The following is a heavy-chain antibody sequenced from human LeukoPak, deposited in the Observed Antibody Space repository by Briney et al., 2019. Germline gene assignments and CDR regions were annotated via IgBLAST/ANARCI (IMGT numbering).Heavy chain of an antibody. CDR2: IRYDGSNT. CDR3: ARDTQPHSGGFTALDY. J-gene: IGHJ4*02. CDR1: GFTFSSYG. Sequence: PGGSLRLSCAASGFTFSSYGMHWARQAPGRGLEWVAVIRYDGSNTYYGDSVEDRFTISRDNSEKTLYLQMNSLRVEDTAIYYCARDTQPHSGGFTALDYWGQGTLVTVSS. D-gene: IGHD2-15*01. V-gene: IGHV3-33*01.